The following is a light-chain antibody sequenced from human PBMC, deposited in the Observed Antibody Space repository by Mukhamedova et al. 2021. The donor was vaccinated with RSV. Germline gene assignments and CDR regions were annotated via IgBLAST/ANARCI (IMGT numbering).Light chain of an antibody. J-gene: IGKJ3*01. CDR2: ASS. CDR1: QGISNS. V-gene: IGKV1-27*01. Sequence: GDRVTITCRASQGISNSLAWYQQKPGKVPKLLIYASSTLQSGVPSRFSGSGSGPDLTLPISSLQPEDVATYYCQKNNRAPLIFGP. CDR3: QKNNRAPLI.